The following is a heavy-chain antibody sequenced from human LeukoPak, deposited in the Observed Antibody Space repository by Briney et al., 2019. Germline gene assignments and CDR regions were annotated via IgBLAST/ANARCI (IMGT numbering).Heavy chain of an antibody. V-gene: IGHV3-23*01. CDR2: ISGSGVHT. CDR1: GFIFNNYV. Sequence: GGSLRLSCAASGFIFNNYVMNWVRQAPGKGLEWVSSISGSGVHTYYADSVKGRFTISRDNSKNTLYLQMNSLRAEDTAVYYCAKEIASTGEPYFDYWGQGTLVTVSS. CDR3: AKEIASTGEPYFDY. D-gene: IGHD6-13*01. J-gene: IGHJ4*02.